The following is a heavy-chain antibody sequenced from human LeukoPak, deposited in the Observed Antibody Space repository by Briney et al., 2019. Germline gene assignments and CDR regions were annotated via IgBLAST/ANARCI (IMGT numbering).Heavy chain of an antibody. V-gene: IGHV3-7*01. CDR3: ARQYYDYWSGFDY. D-gene: IGHD3-3*01. J-gene: IGHJ4*02. CDR2: IKQDGSEK. Sequence: GGSLRLSCAGSRFTFSGYWMSWVRQAPGKGLEWVANIKQDGSEKYYVDSGKGRFTISRDNAKNSLYLQMNGLRAEDTAVYYCARQYYDYWSGFDYWGQGTLVTVSS. CDR1: RFTFSGYW.